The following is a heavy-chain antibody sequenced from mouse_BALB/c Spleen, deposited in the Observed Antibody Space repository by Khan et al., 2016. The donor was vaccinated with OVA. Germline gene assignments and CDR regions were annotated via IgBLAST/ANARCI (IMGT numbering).Heavy chain of an antibody. Sequence: QVQLQQSGPGLVAPSQSLSITCTVSGFSLTDFGVNWIRQPPGKGLEWLGMIWGDGSTDYNSALKSRLSISRDNSKSQVFLKMHSLQTDDTARYSWAREGNGYYGFASWGQGTLVTVSA. CDR3: AREGNGYYGFAS. D-gene: IGHD2-3*01. V-gene: IGHV2-6-7*01. CDR2: IWGDGST. J-gene: IGHJ3*01. CDR1: GFSLTDFG.